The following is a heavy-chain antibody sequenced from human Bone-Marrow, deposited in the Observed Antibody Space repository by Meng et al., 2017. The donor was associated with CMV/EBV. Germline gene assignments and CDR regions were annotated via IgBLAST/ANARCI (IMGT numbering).Heavy chain of an antibody. CDR1: GGSISSSSYY. CDR3: ARGYCSSTSCYTMRY. D-gene: IGHD2-2*02. CDR2: IYYSGST. Sequence: GSLSLTCTVSGGSISSSSYYWGWIRQPPGKGLEWIGSIYYSGSTYYNPSLKSRVTISVDTSKNQFSLKLSSVTAADTAVYYCARGYCSSTSCYTMRYWGQGTRVTGSS. V-gene: IGHV4-39*07. J-gene: IGHJ4*02.